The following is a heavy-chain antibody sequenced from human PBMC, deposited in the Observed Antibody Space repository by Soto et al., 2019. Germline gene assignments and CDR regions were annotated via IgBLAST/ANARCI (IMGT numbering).Heavy chain of an antibody. Sequence: GASVKVSCKASGYTFTGYYMHWVRQAPGQGLEWMGWINPNSGGTNYAQKFQGWVTMTRDTSISTAYMELSRLRSDDTAVYYCARAGITMVRGVIIDAFDIWGQGTMVTVSS. D-gene: IGHD3-10*01. CDR1: GYTFTGYY. V-gene: IGHV1-2*04. CDR3: ARAGITMVRGVIIDAFDI. J-gene: IGHJ3*02. CDR2: INPNSGGT.